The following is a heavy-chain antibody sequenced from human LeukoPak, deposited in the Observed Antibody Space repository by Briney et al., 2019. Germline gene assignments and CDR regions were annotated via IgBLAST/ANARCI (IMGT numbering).Heavy chain of an antibody. Sequence: SETLSLTCAVYGGPFSGYYWSWNRQPPGKGLEWIGEINHSGSTNYNPSLKSRVTISVDTSKNQFSLKLSSVTAADTAVYYCARGPPGVRFDRYGMDVWGQGTTVTVSS. V-gene: IGHV4-34*01. CDR2: INHSGST. CDR3: ARGPPGVRFDRYGMDV. J-gene: IGHJ6*02. CDR1: GGPFSGYY. D-gene: IGHD1-14*01.